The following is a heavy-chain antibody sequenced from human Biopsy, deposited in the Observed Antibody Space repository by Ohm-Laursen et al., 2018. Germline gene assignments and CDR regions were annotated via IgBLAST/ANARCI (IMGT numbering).Heavy chain of an antibody. V-gene: IGHV4-34*01. CDR2: VHHDGRA. J-gene: IGHJ5*02. CDR3: ARFIVPSLHCSNGVCPIRWFDP. D-gene: IGHD2-2*01. CDR1: GGTYSGYY. Sequence: SDTLSLTCAVYGGTYSGYYWSWIRQPPGKGLEWIGEVHHDGRANYNPSLKSRVTILGDMSKKQFSLKLSGVTAADTAVYYCARFIVPSLHCSNGVCPIRWFDPWGQGTLVTVSS.